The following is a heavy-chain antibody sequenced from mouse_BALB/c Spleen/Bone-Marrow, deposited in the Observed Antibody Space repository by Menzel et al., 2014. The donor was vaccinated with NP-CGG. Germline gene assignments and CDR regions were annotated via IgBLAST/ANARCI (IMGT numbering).Heavy chain of an antibody. V-gene: IGHV1-7*01. J-gene: IGHJ2*01. D-gene: IGHD2-1*01. CDR1: GYTFTSYW. CDR3: ARSYGKNVDY. CDR2: INPSTGYT. Sequence: VQLQQSGAELAKPGAPVKMSCKASGYTFTSYWMHWVKQRSGQGLEWIGNINPSTGYTEYNQKFKDKATLTADKSSSTAYMQLNSLTSEDSAVYYCARSYGKNVDYWGQGTTLTVSS.